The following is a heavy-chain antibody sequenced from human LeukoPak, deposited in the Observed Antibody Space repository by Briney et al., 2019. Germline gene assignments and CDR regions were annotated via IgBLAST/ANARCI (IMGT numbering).Heavy chain of an antibody. CDR1: GFTFNTYS. J-gene: IGHJ4*02. D-gene: IGHD4-17*01. V-gene: IGHV3-48*01. CDR2: ISDSSGTI. Sequence: GGSLRLSCAASGFTFNTYSMNWVRQAPGKGLEWISYISDSSGTIYYSDSVKGRFTISRDNAKNSLYLQMNSLRAEDTAVYYCARGPYGDYVDALDYWGQGTLVTVSS. CDR3: ARGPYGDYVDALDY.